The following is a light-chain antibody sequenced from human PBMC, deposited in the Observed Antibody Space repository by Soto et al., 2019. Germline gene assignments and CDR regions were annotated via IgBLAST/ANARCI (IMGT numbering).Light chain of an antibody. J-gene: IGKJ5*01. CDR3: QQRSNWPIT. V-gene: IGKV3-15*01. CDR2: GAS. CDR1: QRVSSN. Sequence: EIVMTQSPVTLSVSPGERATLSCRASQRVSSNVAWYQQKPGQAPRLLIYGASTRATGIPARFSGSGSETEFTLTISSLQSEDFALYYCQQRSNWPITFGQGTRLEIK.